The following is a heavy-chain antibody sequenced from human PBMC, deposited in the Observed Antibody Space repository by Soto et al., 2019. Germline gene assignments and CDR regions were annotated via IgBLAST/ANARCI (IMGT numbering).Heavy chain of an antibody. V-gene: IGHV3-7*01. Sequence: PGGSLRLSCAASGFTFSSYWMSWVRQAPGKGLEWVANIKQDGSEKYYVDSVKGRFTISRDDAKNSLYLQMNSLRAEDTAVYYCARDLSIRGSYRRRWFDPWGQGT. CDR3: ARDLSIRGSYRRRWFDP. CDR1: GFTFSSYW. D-gene: IGHD3-16*02. CDR2: IKQDGSEK. J-gene: IGHJ5*02.